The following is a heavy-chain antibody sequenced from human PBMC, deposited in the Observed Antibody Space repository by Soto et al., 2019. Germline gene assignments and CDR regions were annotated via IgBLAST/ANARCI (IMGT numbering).Heavy chain of an antibody. Sequence: GASVKVSCKATGYTFTSYAMHWVRQAPGQRLEWMGWINAGNGNTKYSQKFQGRVTITRDTSASTAYMELSSLRSEDTAVYYCARDTGIARPDYWGQGTLVTVSS. CDR3: ARDTGIARPDY. CDR2: INAGNGNT. J-gene: IGHJ4*02. CDR1: GYTFTSYA. V-gene: IGHV1-3*01. D-gene: IGHD6-13*01.